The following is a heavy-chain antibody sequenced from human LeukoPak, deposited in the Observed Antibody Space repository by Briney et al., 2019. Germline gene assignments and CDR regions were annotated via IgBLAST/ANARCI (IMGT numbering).Heavy chain of an antibody. CDR1: GFTFSSYG. CDR3: VDYDFWSG. D-gene: IGHD3-3*01. CDR2: ISYDGSNK. V-gene: IGHV3-30*03. J-gene: IGHJ4*02. Sequence: GGSLRLSCAASGFTFSSYGMHWVRRAPGKGLEWVAVISYDGSNKYYADSVKGRFTISRDNSKNTLYLQMNSLRAEDTAVYYCVDYDFWSGWGQGTLVTVSS.